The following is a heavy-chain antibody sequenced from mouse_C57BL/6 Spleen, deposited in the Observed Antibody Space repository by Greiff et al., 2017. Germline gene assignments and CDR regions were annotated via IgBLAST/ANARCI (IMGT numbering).Heavy chain of an antibody. CDR3: ARGGYGWFAY. V-gene: IGHV1-82*01. CDR1: GYAFSSSW. Sequence: VQLQQSGPELVKPGASVKISCKASGYAFSSSWMNWVKQRPGKGLEWIGRIYPGDGDTNYNGKFKGKATLTADKSSSTAYMQLSSLTSEDSAVYFCARGGYGWFAYWGQGTLGTVSA. J-gene: IGHJ3*01. D-gene: IGHD2-2*01. CDR2: IYPGDGDT.